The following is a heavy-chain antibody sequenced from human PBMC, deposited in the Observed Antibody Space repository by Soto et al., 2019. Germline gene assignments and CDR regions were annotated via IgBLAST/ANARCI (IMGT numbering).Heavy chain of an antibody. CDR2: ISSSSSTI. V-gene: IGHV3-48*01. CDR1: GFTFSSYS. Sequence: GGSLRLSCAASGFTFSSYSMNWVRQAPGKGLEWVSYISSSSSTIYYADSVKGRFTISRDNAKNSLYLQMNSLRAEDTAVYYCARAPSSSWSDYYYYYMDVWGKGTTVTVSS. D-gene: IGHD6-13*01. J-gene: IGHJ6*03. CDR3: ARAPSSSWSDYYYYYMDV.